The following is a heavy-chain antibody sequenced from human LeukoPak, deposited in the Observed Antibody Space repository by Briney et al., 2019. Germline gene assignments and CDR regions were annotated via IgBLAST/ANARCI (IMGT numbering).Heavy chain of an antibody. Sequence: GGSLRLSCAASRFTFSSYAMSWVRQAPGMRLEWVSAINGRGDNTYYADSVKGRFTISRDNSKSTLFLQMNSLRAEDTAIYYCAKDRVSPGFNLFDPWGQGTLVTVSS. CDR1: RFTFSSYA. CDR3: AKDRVSPGFNLFDP. J-gene: IGHJ5*02. CDR2: INGRGDNT. V-gene: IGHV3-23*01. D-gene: IGHD2/OR15-2a*01.